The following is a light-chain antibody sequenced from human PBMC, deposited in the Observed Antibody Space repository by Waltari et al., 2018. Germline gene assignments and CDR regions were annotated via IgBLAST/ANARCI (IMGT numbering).Light chain of an antibody. J-gene: IGLJ1*01. V-gene: IGLV9-49*01. CDR2: VGTGGIVG. CDR3: GADHGSGSNFVYV. CDR1: SRYSNSN. Sequence: QPVLTQPPSASASLGASVTLTCTLSSRYSNSNVDWYQQRPGQGPRFVMRVGTGGIVGSKGDGIPDRFSVLGSGLNRYLTIKNIQEEDESDYHCGADHGSGSNFVYVFGTGTKVTVL.